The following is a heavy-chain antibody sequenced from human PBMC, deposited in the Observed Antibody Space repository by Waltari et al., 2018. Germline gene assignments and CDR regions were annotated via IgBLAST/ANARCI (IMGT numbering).Heavy chain of an antibody. CDR3: ARAWGLVGATSRYFDY. CDR1: GGSFSGYY. J-gene: IGHJ4*02. CDR2: INHSGST. V-gene: IGHV4-34*01. Sequence: QVQLQQWGAGLLKPSETLSLTCAVYGGSFSGYYWSWIRQPPGKGLEWIGEINHSGSTNYNPSLKSRVTISVDTSKNQFSLKLSSVAAADTAVYYCARAWGLVGATSRYFDYWGQGTLVTVSS. D-gene: IGHD1-26*01.